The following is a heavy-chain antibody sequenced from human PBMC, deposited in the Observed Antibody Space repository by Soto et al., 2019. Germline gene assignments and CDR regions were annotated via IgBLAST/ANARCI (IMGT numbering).Heavy chain of an antibody. CDR2: IHYSGST. CDR3: ARESRITIFGVIYSPFDY. Sequence: PSETLSLTCTVSGDSISGGDYYWNWIRQPPGKGLEWIGHIHYSGSTYYNPSLKSRVTISVDRSKNQLSLKLTSVTASDTAVFYCARESRITIFGVIYSPFDYRGQGTLVTVSS. V-gene: IGHV4-30-4*01. D-gene: IGHD3-3*01. J-gene: IGHJ4*02. CDR1: GDSISGGDYY.